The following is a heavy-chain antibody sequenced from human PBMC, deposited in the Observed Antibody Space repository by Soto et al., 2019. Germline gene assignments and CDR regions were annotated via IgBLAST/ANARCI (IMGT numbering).Heavy chain of an antibody. Sequence: GGSLRLSCAASGFTFSSYAMSWVRQAPGKGLEWVSAISGSGGSTYYADSVKGRFTISRDNSKNTLYLQMNSLRAEDTAVYYCAKDWYWSSTSCSIGGYYYYGMDVWGQGTTVTVSS. V-gene: IGHV3-23*01. J-gene: IGHJ6*02. CDR1: GFTFSSYA. CDR2: ISGSGGST. CDR3: AKDWYWSSTSCSIGGYYYYGMDV. D-gene: IGHD2-2*01.